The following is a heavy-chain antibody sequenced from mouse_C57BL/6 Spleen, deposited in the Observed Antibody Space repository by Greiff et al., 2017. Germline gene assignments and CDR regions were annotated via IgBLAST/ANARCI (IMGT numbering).Heavy chain of an antibody. D-gene: IGHD2-4*01. J-gene: IGHJ4*01. CDR1: GFNIKNTY. CDR2: IDPANGNT. CDR3: ASMITPHYYAIDY. Sequence: VQLQQSVAELVRPGASVKLSCTASGFNIKNTYMHWVKQRPEQGLEWIGRIDPANGNTKYAPKFPGKATITADTSSNTAYLQRSSLTSDDTAIYYCASMITPHYYAIDYWGQGTSVTVSS. V-gene: IGHV14-3*01.